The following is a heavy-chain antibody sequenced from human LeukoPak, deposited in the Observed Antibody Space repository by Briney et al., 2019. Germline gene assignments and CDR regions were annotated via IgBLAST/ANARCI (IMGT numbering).Heavy chain of an antibody. CDR2: IYYSGST. CDR3: IAGARGLPDY. J-gene: IGHJ4*02. CDR1: GGSISSSSYY. V-gene: IGHV4-39*01. D-gene: IGHD1-26*01. Sequence: SETLSLTCTVSGGSISSSSYYWGWIRQPPGKGLEWIGSIYYSGSTYYNPSLKSRVTISVDTSKNQFSLKLSSVTAADTAVYYCIAGARGLPDYWGQGTLVTVSS.